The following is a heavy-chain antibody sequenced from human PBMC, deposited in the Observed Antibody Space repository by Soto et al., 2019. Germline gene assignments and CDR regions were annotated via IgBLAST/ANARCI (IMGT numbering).Heavy chain of an antibody. Sequence: QVQLVQSGAGLKKPGASVKVSCKTSGYHFTRYYVHWVRQAPGKGLEWMGVINPTGGRATYAQKFQGRVTMTSDTATTTIYMEVTGLKSEDTAVYSCSRDRCSSTSCYPDHWGQGTLVTVSS. J-gene: IGHJ4*02. CDR2: INPTGGRA. CDR3: SRDRCSSTSCYPDH. CDR1: GYHFTRYY. D-gene: IGHD2-2*01. V-gene: IGHV1-46*03.